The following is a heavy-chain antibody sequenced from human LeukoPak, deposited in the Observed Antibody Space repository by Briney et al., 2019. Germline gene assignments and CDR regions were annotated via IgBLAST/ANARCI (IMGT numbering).Heavy chain of an antibody. CDR2: IWYDGSNK. J-gene: IGHJ4*02. CDR1: GFTFSSYE. CDR3: ARDCSSTRCIDY. D-gene: IGHD2-2*01. Sequence: GGSLRLSCAASGFTFSSYEMHWVRQAPGKGLEWVAVIWYDGSNKYYADSVKGRFTISRDNSKNTLYLQMNSLRAEDTAVYYCARDCSSTRCIDYWGQGTLVTVSS. V-gene: IGHV3-33*08.